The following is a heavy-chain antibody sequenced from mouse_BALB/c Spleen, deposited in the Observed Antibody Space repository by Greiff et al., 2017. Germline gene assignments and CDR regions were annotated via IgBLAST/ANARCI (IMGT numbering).Heavy chain of an antibody. D-gene: IGHD1-1*01. J-gene: IGHJ3*01. Sequence: DVKLQESGAELVKPGASVKLSCTASGFNIKDTYMHWVKQRPEQGLEWIGRIDPANGNTKYDPKFQGKATITADTSSNTAYLQLSSLTSEDTAVYYCARDYYYGSSWFAYWGQGTLVTVSA. CDR1: GFNIKDTY. CDR3: ARDYYYGSSWFAY. V-gene: IGHV14-3*02. CDR2: IDPANGNT.